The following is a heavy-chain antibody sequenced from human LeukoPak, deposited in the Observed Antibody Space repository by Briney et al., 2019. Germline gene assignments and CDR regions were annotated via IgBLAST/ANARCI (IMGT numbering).Heavy chain of an antibody. Sequence: SETLSLTCTVSGGSISSSSYYWGWIRQPPGKGLEWIGSIYYSGSTYYSPSLKSRVTISVDTSKNQFSLKLSSVTAADTAVYYCARRGIAVAGTYAWGQGTLVTVSS. V-gene: IGHV4-39*01. D-gene: IGHD6-19*01. CDR3: ARRGIAVAGTYA. J-gene: IGHJ4*02. CDR2: IYYSGST. CDR1: GGSISSSSYY.